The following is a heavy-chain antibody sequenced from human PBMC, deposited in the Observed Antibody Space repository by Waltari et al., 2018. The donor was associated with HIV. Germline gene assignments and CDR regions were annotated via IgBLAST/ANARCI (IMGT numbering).Heavy chain of an antibody. V-gene: IGHV3-74*01. CDR2: INSDGSSR. J-gene: IGHJ4*02. CDR1: GFSAGNPW. Sequence: VQLVASGGGSIQTGGSLVLSCPASGFSAGNPWLARVPQGPGKGLVWVARINSDGSSRNYADAVKGRFVISRDNARNTVYLQLNNLKVEDTAVYFCARASHYIEFSTFDGDYYFDFWGRGTRVAVSS. D-gene: IGHD3-3*02. CDR3: ARASHYIEFSTFDGDYYFDF.